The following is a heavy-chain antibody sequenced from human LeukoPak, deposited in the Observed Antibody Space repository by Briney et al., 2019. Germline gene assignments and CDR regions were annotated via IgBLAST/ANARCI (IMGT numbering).Heavy chain of an antibody. CDR3: ARLPTGYPNWFDP. Sequence: SETLSLICTVSGGSVSTYPYYWAWIRQSPGKGLEWIGNVFSRGTTYYNPSLKSRVTISMDTSKNQFSLILNSVTAADTAIYFSARLPTGYPNWFDPWGQGTRVTVSS. CDR1: GGSVSTYPYY. V-gene: IGHV4-39*01. D-gene: IGHD3-9*01. CDR2: VFSRGTT. J-gene: IGHJ5*02.